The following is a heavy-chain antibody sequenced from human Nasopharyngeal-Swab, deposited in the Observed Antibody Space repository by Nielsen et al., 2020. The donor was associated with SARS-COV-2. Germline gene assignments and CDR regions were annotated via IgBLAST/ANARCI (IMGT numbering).Heavy chain of an antibody. V-gene: IGHV1-8*01. CDR3: ARGVIVATIFHSYYYMDV. CDR2: MNPNSGNT. CDR1: GYTFTSYD. Sequence: ASVKVSCKASGYTFTSYDINWVRQATGQGLEWMGWMNPNSGNTGYAQKFQGRVTMTRNPSISPAYMELSSLRSEDTAVYYCARGVIVATIFHSYYYMDVWGKGTTVTVSS. J-gene: IGHJ6*03. D-gene: IGHD5-12*01.